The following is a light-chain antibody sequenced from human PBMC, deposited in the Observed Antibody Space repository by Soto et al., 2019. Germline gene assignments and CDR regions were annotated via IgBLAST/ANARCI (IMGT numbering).Light chain of an antibody. CDR1: ETVATN. CDR3: QQYNTWPPYT. V-gene: IGKV3-15*01. J-gene: IGKJ2*01. CDR2: GAS. Sequence: EVVMTQSPATLSVSPGERATLSCRASETVATNLAWYQQKPGQAPRLLISGASTRAAGISDRFRGSGSGTDFTLTISNLQSEDFAVYYCQQYNTWPPYTFGPGTKVDIK.